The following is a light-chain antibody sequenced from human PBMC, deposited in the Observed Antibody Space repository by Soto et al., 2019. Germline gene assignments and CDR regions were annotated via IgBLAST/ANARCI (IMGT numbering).Light chain of an antibody. CDR1: SSDVGGYNY. CDR3: SSYAGSNKFMV. V-gene: IGLV2-8*01. CDR2: EVS. J-gene: IGLJ2*01. Sequence: QSALTKPPSASGSPGQSVTISCTGTSSDVGGYNYVSWYQQHPGKAPKLMIYEVSKRPSGVPDRFSGSKSGNTASLTVSGLQAEDEADYYCSSYAGSNKFMVFGGGTKVTVL.